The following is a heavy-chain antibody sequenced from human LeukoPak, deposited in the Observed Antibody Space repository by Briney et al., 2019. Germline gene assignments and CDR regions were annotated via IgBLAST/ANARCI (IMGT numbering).Heavy chain of an antibody. CDR3: ARGIVGAPFDS. CDR1: GYTFTSYY. Sequence: ASVTVSCTASGYTFTSYYMHWVRQAPGQGLEWMGIINPSGGSTSYAQKFQGRVTMTRDTSTSTVYMELSSLRSEDTAVYYCARGIVGAPFDSWGQGTLVTVSS. CDR2: INPSGGST. D-gene: IGHD1-26*01. J-gene: IGHJ4*02. V-gene: IGHV1-46*01.